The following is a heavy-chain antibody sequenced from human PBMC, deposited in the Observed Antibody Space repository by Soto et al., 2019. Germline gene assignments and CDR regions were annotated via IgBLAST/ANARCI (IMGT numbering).Heavy chain of an antibody. D-gene: IGHD2-2*01. Sequence: GGSLRLSCAASGFTFSSYGMHWVRQAPGKGLEWVAVISYDGSNKYYADSVKGRFTISRDNSKNTLYLQMNSLRAEDTAVYYCAKIISDCSSTSCSDYWGQGTLVTVSS. CDR3: AKIISDCSSTSCSDY. J-gene: IGHJ4*02. CDR1: GFTFSSYG. V-gene: IGHV3-30*18. CDR2: ISYDGSNK.